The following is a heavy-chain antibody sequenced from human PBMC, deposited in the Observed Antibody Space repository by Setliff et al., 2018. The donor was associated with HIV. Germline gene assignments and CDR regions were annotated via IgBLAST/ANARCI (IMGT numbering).Heavy chain of an antibody. J-gene: IGHJ3*02. D-gene: IGHD6-13*01. CDR2: ISAYNGNT. CDR1: GYTFTSYG. Sequence: ASVKVSCKSSGYTFTSYGISWVRQAPGQGLEWMGWISAYNGNTNYAQKLQGRVTMTTDTSTSTAYMELSSLRSGDTAVYYCAGCFCGSSWYPHSGAFDIWGQGTMVTVSS. V-gene: IGHV1-18*01. CDR3: AGCFCGSSWYPHSGAFDI.